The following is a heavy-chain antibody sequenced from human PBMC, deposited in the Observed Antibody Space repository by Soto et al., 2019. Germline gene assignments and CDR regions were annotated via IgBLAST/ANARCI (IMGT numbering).Heavy chain of an antibody. CDR1: GFTFSSYA. V-gene: IGHV3-23*01. CDR2: ISGSAGST. Sequence: LRLSCAASGFTFSSYAMSWVRQAPGKGLEWVSAISGSAGSTYYADSVKGRFTISRDNSKNTLYLQMNSLRAEDTAVYYCAKDLDYSPASDYYYGMDVWGQGTTVTFSS. D-gene: IGHD4-4*01. CDR3: AKDLDYSPASDYYYGMDV. J-gene: IGHJ6*02.